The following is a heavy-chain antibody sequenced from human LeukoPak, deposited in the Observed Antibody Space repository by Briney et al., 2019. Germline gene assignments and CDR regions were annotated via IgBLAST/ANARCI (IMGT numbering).Heavy chain of an antibody. V-gene: IGHV1-18*01. CDR1: GGTFSSYA. D-gene: IGHD2-15*01. Sequence: ASVKVSCKASGGTFSSYAISWVRQAPGQGLEWMGWISAYNGNTNYAQKLQGRVTMTTDTSTSTAYMELRSLRSDDTAVYYCARDRAVVAANYQDWGQGTLVTVSS. CDR2: ISAYNGNT. J-gene: IGHJ4*02. CDR3: ARDRAVVAANYQD.